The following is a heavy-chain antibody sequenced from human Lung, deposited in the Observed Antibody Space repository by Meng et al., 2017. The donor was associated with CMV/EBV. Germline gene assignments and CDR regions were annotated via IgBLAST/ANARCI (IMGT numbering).Heavy chain of an antibody. D-gene: IGHD3-3*01. CDR3: ARDDRNYDFWSGYSNLGYFDY. CDR2: IIPILGIA. Sequence: SXXVSXKASGGTFSGYAISWVRQAPGQGLEWMGGIIPILGIANYAQKFQGRVTITADKSTSTAYMELSSLRSEDTAVYYCARDDRNYDFWSGYSNLGYFDYXGQGTLVTVSS. J-gene: IGHJ4*02. CDR1: GGTFSGYA. V-gene: IGHV1-69*10.